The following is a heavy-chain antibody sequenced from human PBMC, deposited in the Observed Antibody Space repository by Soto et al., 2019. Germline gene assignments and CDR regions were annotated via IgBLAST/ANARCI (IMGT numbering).Heavy chain of an antibody. J-gene: IGHJ6*02. CDR2: IYTSGGT. Sequence: QVQLHESGPGLLKPSETLSLTCTVSGGPICTYYWSWFRRPPGKGGSCIGGIYTSGGTEYNSPFMSRVTMSVDTSTNQFSLKLSAVTAADAAVYYSAREGGDYDSSGSGVYYYLGVDVWGQGTTVTVSS. CDR1: GGPICTYY. V-gene: IGHV4-4*07. D-gene: IGHD3-22*01. CDR3: AREGGDYDSSGSGVYYYLGVDV.